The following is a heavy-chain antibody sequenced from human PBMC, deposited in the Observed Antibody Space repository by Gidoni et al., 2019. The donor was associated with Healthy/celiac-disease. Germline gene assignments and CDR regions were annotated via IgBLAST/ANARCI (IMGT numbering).Heavy chain of an antibody. Sequence: QVQLQEAGPGLGKPSQALSLTCTVSGGAISSGGYYWSWIRLHPGKGLEWIGYIYYSGSTYYNPSLKSLVTISVATSKNQFSLKLSSVTAADTAVYYCAGGMTAADAFDIWGQGTMVTVSS. J-gene: IGHJ3*02. D-gene: IGHD6-13*01. V-gene: IGHV4-31*01. CDR2: IYYSGST. CDR3: AGGMTAADAFDI. CDR1: GGAISSGGYY.